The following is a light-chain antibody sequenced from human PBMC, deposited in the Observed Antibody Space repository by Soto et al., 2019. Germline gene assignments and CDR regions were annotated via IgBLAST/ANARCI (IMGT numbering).Light chain of an antibody. CDR3: QSYDSSNHAV. V-gene: IGLV6-57*02. Sequence: NFMLTQPHSVSVSPGKTVTISCTGSSGSIASNYVQWYQQRPGSAPTTVIYEDNQRPSGVPDRFSGSIDSSSNTATLTISGMKTEDEADYYCQSYDSSNHAVFGGGTQLTVL. CDR1: SGSIASNY. J-gene: IGLJ7*01. CDR2: EDN.